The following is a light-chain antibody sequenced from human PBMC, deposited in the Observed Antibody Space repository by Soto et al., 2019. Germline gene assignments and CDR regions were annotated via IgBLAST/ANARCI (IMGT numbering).Light chain of an antibody. V-gene: IGKV3-20*01. CDR3: QQYGSSPTT. CDR2: GAS. CDR1: QSVNQK. Sequence: EIVLTQSPGTLSLSPGERATLSCRASQSVNQKLGWYQQKPGQAPRLLIYGASSRATGIPDRFSGSGSGTDFTLTISRLEPEDFAVYYCQQYGSSPTTFGQGTKVDIK. J-gene: IGKJ1*01.